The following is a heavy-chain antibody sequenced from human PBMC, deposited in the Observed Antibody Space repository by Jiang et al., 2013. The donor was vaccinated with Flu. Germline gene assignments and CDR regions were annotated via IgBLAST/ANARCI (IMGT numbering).Heavy chain of an antibody. V-gene: IGHV4-31*03. CDR2: LLHGST. J-gene: IGHJ4*02. CDR1: GGSISSVVL. D-gene: IGHD3-16*01. CDR3: ASGGSRRDFDY. Sequence: TCTVSGGSISSVVLLELDPPAPREGPGVDWVHLLHGSTYYNPSLKSRVTISVDTSKNQFSLKLSSVTAADTAVYYCASGGSRRDFDYWGQGTLVTVSS.